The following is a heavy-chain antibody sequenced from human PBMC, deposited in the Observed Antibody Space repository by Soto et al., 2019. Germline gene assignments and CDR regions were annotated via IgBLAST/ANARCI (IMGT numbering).Heavy chain of an antibody. CDR3: ARERTSTPNCHGCYLDP. Sequence: GGSLRLSCAVSGFTFGDHYIDWVRQAPGKGLEWVGRIRNKAHSYSTVYAASVKGRLTFSRDDSKNSVYLQMNSLKTEDTAVYYCARERTSTPNCHGCYLDPWGQGALVTVSS. V-gene: IGHV3-72*01. J-gene: IGHJ5*02. CDR1: GFTFGDHY. D-gene: IGHD2-2*01. CDR2: IRNKAHSYST.